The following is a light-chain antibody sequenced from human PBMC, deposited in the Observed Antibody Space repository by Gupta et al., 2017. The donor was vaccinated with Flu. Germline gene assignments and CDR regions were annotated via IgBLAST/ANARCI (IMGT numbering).Light chain of an antibody. CDR1: RSDVGSYNL. CDR2: EGS. V-gene: IGLV2-23*03. CDR3: CSYAGSSTFDWV. J-gene: IGLJ3*02. Sequence: QSALTQPASVSGSPGQSITIPCTGTRSDVGSYNLVSWYQQHPGKAPKLMIYEGSKRPSGVSNRFSGSKSGNTASLTISGLQAEDEADYYCCSYAGSSTFDWVFGGGTKLTVL.